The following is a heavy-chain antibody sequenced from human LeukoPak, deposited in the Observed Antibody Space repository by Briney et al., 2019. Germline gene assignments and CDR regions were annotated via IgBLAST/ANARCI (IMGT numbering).Heavy chain of an antibody. Sequence: GGSLRLSCAASGFTFSSYGMHWVRQAPGKGLEWVAVISYDGSNKYYADSVKGRFTISRDNSKNTLYLQMNSLRAEDTAVYYCAKSLYSSSCVYWGQGTLVTVSS. J-gene: IGHJ4*02. V-gene: IGHV3-30*18. CDR2: ISYDGSNK. CDR3: AKSLYSSSCVY. CDR1: GFTFSSYG. D-gene: IGHD6-13*01.